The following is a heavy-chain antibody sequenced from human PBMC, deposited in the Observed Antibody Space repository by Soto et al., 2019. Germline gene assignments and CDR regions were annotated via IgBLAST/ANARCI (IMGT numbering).Heavy chain of an antibody. CDR1: GGTFSSYA. Sequence: GASVKVSCKASGGTFSSYAISWVRQAPGQGLEWIGGIIPIFGTANYAQKFQGRVTITADESTSTAYMELSSLRSEDTAVYYCARGGGYCSGGSCPSIDYYYGMDVWGQGTTVTVSS. CDR3: ARGGGYCSGGSCPSIDYYYGMDV. V-gene: IGHV1-69*13. CDR2: IIPIFGTA. D-gene: IGHD2-15*01. J-gene: IGHJ6*02.